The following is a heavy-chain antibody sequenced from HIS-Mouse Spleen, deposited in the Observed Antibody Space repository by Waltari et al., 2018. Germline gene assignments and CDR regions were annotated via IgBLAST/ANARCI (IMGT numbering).Heavy chain of an antibody. V-gene: IGHV4-39*07. D-gene: IGHD6-13*01. Sequence: QLQLQESGPGLVKPSETLSLTCTVPGGSISRSSSYWGWIRHPPGKGLEWIGSIYYSGSTYYNPSLKSRVTISVDTSKNQFSLKLSSVTAADTAVYYCAREIPYSSSWYDWYFDLWGRGTLVTVSS. J-gene: IGHJ2*01. CDR3: AREIPYSSSWYDWYFDL. CDR1: GGSISRSSSY. CDR2: IYYSGST.